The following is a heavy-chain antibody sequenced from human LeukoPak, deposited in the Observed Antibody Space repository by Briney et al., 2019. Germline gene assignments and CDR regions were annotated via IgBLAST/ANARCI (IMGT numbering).Heavy chain of an antibody. Sequence: GGSLRLSCAASGFTFDDYAMHWVRQAPGKGLEWVSGISWNSGSIGYADSVKGRFTISRDNAKNSLYLQMNSLRAEDTALYYCARYCGGDCYGMDVWGQGTTVTVSS. CDR3: ARYCGGDCYGMDV. J-gene: IGHJ6*02. CDR2: ISWNSGSI. D-gene: IGHD2-21*01. CDR1: GFTFDDYA. V-gene: IGHV3-9*01.